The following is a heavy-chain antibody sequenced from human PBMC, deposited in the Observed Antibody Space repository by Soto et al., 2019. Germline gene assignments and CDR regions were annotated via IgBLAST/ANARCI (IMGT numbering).Heavy chain of an antibody. CDR2: IKYDGSGT. V-gene: IGHV3-7*01. Sequence: PGGSLRLSCAASGFTFSTYLMSWVRQAPGKGLEWVANIKYDGSGTYYVDSVKGRFTISRDNAKNSLYLQMNSLRGEDTAVYYCARYSSAWGLWGQGTLVTAPQ. D-gene: IGHD6-19*01. CDR3: ARYSSAWGL. CDR1: GFTFSTYL. J-gene: IGHJ4*02.